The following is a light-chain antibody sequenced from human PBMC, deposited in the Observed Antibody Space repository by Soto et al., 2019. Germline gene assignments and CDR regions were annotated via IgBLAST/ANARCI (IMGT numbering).Light chain of an antibody. Sequence: DIQMTQSPSTLSASVGDTVTITCRASQSISNWLAWYQQKPGKAPNLLIYKASSLESGVPSRFSGSVSGTEFTLIISSLQPDDFATYYCQQYNSYSSLTFGGGTKVDIK. J-gene: IGKJ4*01. CDR2: KAS. CDR1: QSISNW. V-gene: IGKV1-5*03. CDR3: QQYNSYSSLT.